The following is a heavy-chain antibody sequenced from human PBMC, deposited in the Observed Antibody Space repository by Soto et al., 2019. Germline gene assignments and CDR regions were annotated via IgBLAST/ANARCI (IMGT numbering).Heavy chain of an antibody. J-gene: IGHJ6*02. V-gene: IGHV3-23*01. CDR3: ASLGVGDWANYYYYYGMDV. Sequence: GGSLRLSCAATGFTFSVYAMTWVRQAPGKGLEWVSAVTANGGSTYSADSVKGRFTISRDNSKNTLFLQMNSLRAEDTAVYYCASLGVGDWANYYYYYGMDVWGQGTTVTV. D-gene: IGHD2-21*02. CDR1: GFTFSVYA. CDR2: VTANGGST.